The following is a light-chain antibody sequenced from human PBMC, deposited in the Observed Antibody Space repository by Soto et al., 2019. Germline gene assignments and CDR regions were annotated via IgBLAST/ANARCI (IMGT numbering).Light chain of an antibody. Sequence: DIQMTQSPSSLSASVGDRVTITCRASQGISNYLAWYQQKPGKVPKLLIYAASTLQSGVPSRFSGSGSGTDFTLTISSLQPEDVATYYCQKYNSASRGIMKRSFGPGTKVDIK. CDR3: QKYNSASRGIMKRS. J-gene: IGKJ3*01. V-gene: IGKV1-27*01. CDR2: AAS. CDR1: QGISNY.